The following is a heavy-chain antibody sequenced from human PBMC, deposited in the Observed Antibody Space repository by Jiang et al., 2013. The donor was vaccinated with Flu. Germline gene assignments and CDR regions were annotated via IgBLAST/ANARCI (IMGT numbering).Heavy chain of an antibody. V-gene: IGHV3-23*04. D-gene: IGHD3-22*01. CDR1: GFTFSNYA. CDR3: AKPVSRPYSSGYYADAFDI. CDR2: ISGRADSS. Sequence: QLVESGGDLVQPGGSLRLSCAASGFTFSNYAMSWVRQAPGKGLEWVSAISGRADSSYYADSVKGRFTISRDNSKNTLYLQMNSLRAEDTAVYYCAKPVSRPYSSGYYADAFDIWGQGTMVTVSS. J-gene: IGHJ3*02.